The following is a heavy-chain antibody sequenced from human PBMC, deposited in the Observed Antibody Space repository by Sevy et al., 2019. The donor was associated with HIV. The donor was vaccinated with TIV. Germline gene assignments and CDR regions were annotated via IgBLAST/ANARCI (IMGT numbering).Heavy chain of an antibody. CDR3: ATTKDYYDSSGYPFDY. J-gene: IGHJ4*02. CDR2: FDPEDGRT. D-gene: IGHD3-22*01. Sequence: VSVKVSCKLSGYTLTDFSMHWVRRAPGKGLEWVATFDPEDGRTIYAQKFQGRVTMTEDTSTDTAYMELNSLRSDDTAVYYCATTKDYYDSSGYPFDYWGQGTQVTVSS. V-gene: IGHV1-24*01. CDR1: GYTLTDFS.